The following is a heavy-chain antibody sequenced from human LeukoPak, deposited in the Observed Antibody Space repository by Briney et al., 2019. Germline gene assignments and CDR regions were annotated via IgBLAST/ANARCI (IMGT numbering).Heavy chain of an antibody. V-gene: IGHV3-48*04. D-gene: IGHD3-10*02. CDR2: SSTSGSII. CDR3: ARDFSDVRGNIFDS. Sequence: GGSLRLSCAASGFTFSSYGMSWVRQAPGKGLQWLAYSSTSGSIIYYADSVKGRFTISRDNAKNSVYLQMNSLRAEDTAVYYCARDFSDVRGNIFDSWGQGTLVTVSS. J-gene: IGHJ4*02. CDR1: GFTFSSYG.